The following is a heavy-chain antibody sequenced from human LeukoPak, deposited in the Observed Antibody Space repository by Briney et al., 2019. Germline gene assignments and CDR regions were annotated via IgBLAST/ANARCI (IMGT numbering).Heavy chain of an antibody. CDR1: GGTFSSYA. CDR2: IIPIFGTA. D-gene: IGHD2-15*01. Sequence: SSVKVPCKASGGTFSSYAISWVRQAPGQGLEWMGRIIPIFGTANYAQKFQGRVTITTDESTSTAYMELSSLRSEDTAVYYCARDDKRHCSGGSCPAYFDYWGQGTLVTVSS. CDR3: ARDDKRHCSGGSCPAYFDY. J-gene: IGHJ4*02. V-gene: IGHV1-69*05.